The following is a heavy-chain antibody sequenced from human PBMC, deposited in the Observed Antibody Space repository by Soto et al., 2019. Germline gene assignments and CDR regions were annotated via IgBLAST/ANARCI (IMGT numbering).Heavy chain of an antibody. CDR3: ARGRYGDY. J-gene: IGHJ4*02. CDR2: ISAHNGNI. CDR1: GYAFTTYG. D-gene: IGHD1-1*01. Sequence: QVHLVQSGAEVKKPGASVKVSCKGSGYAFTTYGITWVRQAPGQGVEWMGWISAHNGNINYAQKLQGRVTVTRHTSTSTAYMELRSLRSDDTAVYYCARGRYGDYWGQGALVTVSS. V-gene: IGHV1-18*01.